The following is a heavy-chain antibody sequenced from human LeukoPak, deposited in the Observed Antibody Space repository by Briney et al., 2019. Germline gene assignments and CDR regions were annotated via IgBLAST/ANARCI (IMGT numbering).Heavy chain of an antibody. D-gene: IGHD5-24*01. Sequence: GGSLRLSCAASGFTFSVAAMTWVRQAPGKGLEWVSLIGASGESTYYADSVKGRFTISRHNSKNTLSLQMNSLRVEDTAMYFCAKDIQLSTWGLGTMVTVSS. CDR1: GFTFSVAA. CDR2: IGASGEST. CDR3: AKDIQLST. J-gene: IGHJ3*01. V-gene: IGHV3-23*01.